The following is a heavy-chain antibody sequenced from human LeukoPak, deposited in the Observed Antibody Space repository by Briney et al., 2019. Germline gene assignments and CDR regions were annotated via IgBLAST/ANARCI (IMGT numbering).Heavy chain of an antibody. D-gene: IGHD6-19*01. CDR3: AKIAVADYYFDY. CDR2: ISAYNGNT. J-gene: IGHJ4*02. V-gene: IGHV1-18*01. CDR1: GYTFTSYG. Sequence: GASVKVSCRASGYTFTSYGISWVRQAPGQGLERMGWISAYNGNTNYAQKLQGRVTMTTDTSTSTAYMELRSLRSDDTAVYYCAKIAVADYYFDYWGQGTLVTVSS.